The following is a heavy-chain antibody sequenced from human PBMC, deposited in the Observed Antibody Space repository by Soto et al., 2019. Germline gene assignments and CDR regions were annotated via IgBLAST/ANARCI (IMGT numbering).Heavy chain of an antibody. V-gene: IGHV2-5*02. J-gene: IGHJ5*02. D-gene: IGHD5-12*01. CDR3: AHRRVATISRDYNWFDP. Sequence: SCPTLVNPTQTLTLTCTFSGFSLSTSGVGVGWIRQPPGKALEWLALIYWDDDKRYSPSLKSRLTITKDTSKNQVVLTMTNMDPVDTATYYCAHRRVATISRDYNWFDPWGQGTLVTVSS. CDR1: GFSLSTSGVG. CDR2: IYWDDDK.